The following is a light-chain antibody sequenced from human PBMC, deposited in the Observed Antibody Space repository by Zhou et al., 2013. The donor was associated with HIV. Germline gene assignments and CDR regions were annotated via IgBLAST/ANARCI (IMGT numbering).Light chain of an antibody. CDR2: GAS. J-gene: IGKJ2*04. CDR1: QTISNN. V-gene: IGKV3-20*01. Sequence: EIVLTQSPGTLSLSPGERATLSCRASQTISNNVAWFQQKPGQAPRLLIYGASTTATGIPDRFSGSGSGTDFTLTISRLEPEDFAVYYCQQYGSSLCSFGQGTKLEIK. CDR3: QQYGSSLCS.